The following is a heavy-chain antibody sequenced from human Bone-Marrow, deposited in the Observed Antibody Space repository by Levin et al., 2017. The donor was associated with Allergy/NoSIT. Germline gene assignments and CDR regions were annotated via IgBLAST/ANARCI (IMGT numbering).Heavy chain of an antibody. CDR2: IWFDGSNQ. CDR1: GFTFSQVA. V-gene: IGHV3-33*01. J-gene: IGHJ4*02. D-gene: IGHD1-26*01. CDR3: ARDNSEWEQVDYYFDY. Sequence: GESLKISCAASGFTFSQVAMHWIRQVPGKGLEWVAVIWFDGSNQFYADSVKGRFTISRDNSKDTVFLQMNRLRAEDTGVYHCARDNSEWEQVDYYFDYWGQGTPVTVSS.